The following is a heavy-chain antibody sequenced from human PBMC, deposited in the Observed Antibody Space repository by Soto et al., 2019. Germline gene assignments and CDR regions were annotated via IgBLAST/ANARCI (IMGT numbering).Heavy chain of an antibody. CDR2: ISWNSGSI. Sequence: GGSLRLSCAASGFTFDDYAMHWVRQAPGKGLEWVSGISWNSGSIGYADSVKGRFTISRDNAKNSLYLQMNSLRAEDTALYYCAKDSIPAYDMLTGYYDYWGQGTLVTVSS. CDR3: AKDSIPAYDMLTGYYDY. V-gene: IGHV3-9*01. D-gene: IGHD3-9*01. J-gene: IGHJ4*02. CDR1: GFTFDDYA.